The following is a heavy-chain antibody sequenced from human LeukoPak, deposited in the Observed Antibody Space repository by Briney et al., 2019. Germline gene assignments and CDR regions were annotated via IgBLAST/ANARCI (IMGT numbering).Heavy chain of an antibody. CDR2: ISGSGIST. CDR3: VQGGSYFDY. CDR1: GFTFSSYG. D-gene: IGHD1-26*01. Sequence: GGSLRLSCAASGFTFSSYGMSWVRQAPGKGLEWVSAISGSGISTYYADSVKGRFTISRDNSKNTLYLQMNSLRAEDTAVYYCVQGGSYFDYWGQGTLVTVSS. J-gene: IGHJ4*02. V-gene: IGHV3-23*01.